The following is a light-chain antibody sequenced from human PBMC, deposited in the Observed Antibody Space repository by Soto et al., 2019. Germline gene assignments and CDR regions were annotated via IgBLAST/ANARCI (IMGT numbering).Light chain of an antibody. Sequence: QSVLTQPASVSGSPGQSITISCTGTSSDVGGYNYVSWYQQHPGKAPKLMIYEVSNRPSGVSNRFSGSKSGNTASLTISGLLADDEADYYCSSYTSSSTLVFRGGTKLTVL. CDR2: EVS. V-gene: IGLV2-14*01. CDR3: SSYTSSSTLV. CDR1: SSDVGGYNY. J-gene: IGLJ2*01.